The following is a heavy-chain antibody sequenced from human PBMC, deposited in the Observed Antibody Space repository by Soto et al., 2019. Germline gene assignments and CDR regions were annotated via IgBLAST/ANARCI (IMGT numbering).Heavy chain of an antibody. D-gene: IGHD6-13*01. CDR2: ISSSSSYI. CDR3: ARAPSSSWFFNVDY. Sequence: GGSLRLSCAASGFTLSSYSMNWVRQAPGKGLEWVSSISSSSSYIYYADSVKGRFTISRDNAKNSLYLQMNSLTGEDTAVYYCARAPSSSWFFNVDYWGQGIQVTVSS. CDR1: GFTLSSYS. V-gene: IGHV3-21*01. J-gene: IGHJ4*02.